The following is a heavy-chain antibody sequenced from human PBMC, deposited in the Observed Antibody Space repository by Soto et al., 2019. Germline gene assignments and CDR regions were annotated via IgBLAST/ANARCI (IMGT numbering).Heavy chain of an antibody. J-gene: IGHJ3*02. CDR1: GFTFSSYA. D-gene: IGHD3-22*01. CDR2: ISYDGSNK. CDR3: AREVYYYDSSGGTGNPDAFDI. Sequence: GGSLRLSCAASGFTFSSYAMHWVRQAPGKGLEWVAVISYDGSNKYYADSVKGRFTISRDNSKNTLYLQMNSLRAEDTAVYYCAREVYYYDSSGGTGNPDAFDIWGQGTMVTVS. V-gene: IGHV3-30-3*01.